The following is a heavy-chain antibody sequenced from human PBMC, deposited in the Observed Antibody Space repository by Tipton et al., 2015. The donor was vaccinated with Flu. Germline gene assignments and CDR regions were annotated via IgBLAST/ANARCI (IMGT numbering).Heavy chain of an antibody. CDR3: VRAIAAAGSR. CDR1: GFTLSGYW. Sequence: SLRLSCAVSGFTLSGYWMSWVRQAPGKGLEWVANIKQDGSEKYYVDSVKGRFTISRDNAKNSLYLQMNSLRVEDTAVYYCVRAIAAAGSRWGQGTLVTVSS. J-gene: IGHJ4*02. V-gene: IGHV3-7*01. D-gene: IGHD6-13*01. CDR2: IKQDGSEK.